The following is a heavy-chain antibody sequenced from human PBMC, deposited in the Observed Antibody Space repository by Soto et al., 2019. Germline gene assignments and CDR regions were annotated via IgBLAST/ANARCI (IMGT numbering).Heavy chain of an antibody. V-gene: IGHV1-3*01. D-gene: IGHD3-3*01. Sequence: ASVKVSCKASGYTFTSYAMHWVRQAPGQRLEWMGWINAGNGNTKYSQKFQGRVTITRDTSASTAYMELSSLRSEDTAVYYCARDYSRITIFGVLNYFAYWGQGTLVTVSS. CDR1: GYTFTSYA. CDR2: INAGNGNT. J-gene: IGHJ4*02. CDR3: ARDYSRITIFGVLNYFAY.